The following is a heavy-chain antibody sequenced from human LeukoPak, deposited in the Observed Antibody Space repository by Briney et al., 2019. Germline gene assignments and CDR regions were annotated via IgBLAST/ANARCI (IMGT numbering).Heavy chain of an antibody. CDR2: ISSSSSTI. J-gene: IGHJ4*02. Sequence: GGSLRLSCAASGFTFSTYSMNWVRQVPGKGLEWVSYISSSSSTIYYADSVKGRFTISRDNAKNSLYLQMNSLRAEDTAVYYCASPYDYWGQGTLVTVSS. CDR3: ASPYDY. CDR1: GFTFSTYS. V-gene: IGHV3-48*04.